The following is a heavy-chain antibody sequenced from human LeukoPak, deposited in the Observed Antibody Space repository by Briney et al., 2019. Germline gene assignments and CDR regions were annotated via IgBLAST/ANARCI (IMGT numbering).Heavy chain of an antibody. CDR2: IYSGGST. J-gene: IGHJ4*02. D-gene: IGHD3-10*01. Sequence: GGSLRLSCAASGFTVSSNYMSWVRQAPGKGLEWVSVIYSGGSTYYADSVKGRFTISRDNSKNTLYLQMNSLRAEDTAVYYCARDRRGSGSYYNGEFDYWGQGTLVTVSP. V-gene: IGHV3-53*01. CDR3: ARDRRGSGSYYNGEFDY. CDR1: GFTVSSNY.